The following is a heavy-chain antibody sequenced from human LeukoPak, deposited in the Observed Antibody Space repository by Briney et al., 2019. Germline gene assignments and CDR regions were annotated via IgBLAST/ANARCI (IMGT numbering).Heavy chain of an antibody. J-gene: IGHJ3*02. Sequence: GGSLRLSCAASGFTFSSYWMSWVRQAPGKGLEWVANIKQDGSEKYYVDSVKGRFTISRDNAKNSLYLQMNSLRAEDTAVYYCAILPVHYYDSSGYPAFDIWGQGTMVTVSS. CDR3: AILPVHYYDSSGYPAFDI. CDR1: GFTFSSYW. D-gene: IGHD3-22*01. V-gene: IGHV3-7*01. CDR2: IKQDGSEK.